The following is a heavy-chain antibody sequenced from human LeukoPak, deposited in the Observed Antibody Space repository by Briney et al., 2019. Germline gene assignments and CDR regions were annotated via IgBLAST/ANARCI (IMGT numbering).Heavy chain of an antibody. CDR1: GFTFDSYG. Sequence: GGSLRLSCAASGFTFDSYGMNWVRQAPGKGLEWVASVSPSSSYIYYADSVRGRFTISRDNAKNSLYLQMNSLRAEDTAVYYCAREGDFSAFDIWGQGTMVTVSS. D-gene: IGHD2-21*02. CDR2: VSPSSSYI. J-gene: IGHJ3*02. V-gene: IGHV3-21*01. CDR3: AREGDFSAFDI.